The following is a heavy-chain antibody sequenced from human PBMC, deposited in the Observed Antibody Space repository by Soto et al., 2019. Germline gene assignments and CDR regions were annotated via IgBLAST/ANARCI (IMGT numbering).Heavy chain of an antibody. J-gene: IGHJ6*02. CDR1: GGTFSSYA. V-gene: IGHV1-69*06. CDR2: IIPIFGTA. Sequence: QVQLVQSGAEVKKPGSSVKVSCKASGGTFSSYAISWVRQAPGQGLEWMGGIIPIFGTANYAQKFQDRVTITADKSTSTAYMELSSLRSEDTAVYYCARGVVSYYDFWSGYYRDGMDVWGQGTTVTVSS. CDR3: ARGVVSYYDFWSGYYRDGMDV. D-gene: IGHD3-3*01.